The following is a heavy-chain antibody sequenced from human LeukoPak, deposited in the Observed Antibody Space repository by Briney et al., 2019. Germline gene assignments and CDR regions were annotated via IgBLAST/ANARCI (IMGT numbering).Heavy chain of an antibody. J-gene: IGHJ4*02. V-gene: IGHV3-30*04. Sequence: PGGSLRLSCVVSGFSLSSFAMHWVRQAPGKGLEWVTILSSDGRTQNHADPVRGRFTVSRDDSKQTVYLQMNSLRREDTAIYYCARGAPGVVAFDHWGQGALVTVSS. CDR2: LSSDGRTQ. D-gene: IGHD3-22*01. CDR3: ARGAPGVVAFDH. CDR1: GFSLSSFA.